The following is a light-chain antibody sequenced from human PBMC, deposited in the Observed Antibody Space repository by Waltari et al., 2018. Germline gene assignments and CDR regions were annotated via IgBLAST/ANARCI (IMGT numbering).Light chain of an antibody. CDR3: QQYHTVPYN. CDR1: QSISGW. CDR2: RTS. Sequence: DIQMTQSPSSLSPSVGDKVPITCQASQSISGWLAWFQWKPGKAPKPLIYRTSSLESGVPSRFSGSGSGTDYTLTISSLQPEDSATYYCQQYHTVPYNFGQGTKVEI. J-gene: IGKJ2*01. V-gene: IGKV1-5*01.